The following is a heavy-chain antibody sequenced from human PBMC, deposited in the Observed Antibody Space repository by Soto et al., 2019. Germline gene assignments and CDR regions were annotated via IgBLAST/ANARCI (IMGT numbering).Heavy chain of an antibody. CDR1: GYTFTSYA. CDR2: INAGNGNT. CDR3: AREASAAGTFREDASDI. D-gene: IGHD6-13*01. Sequence: ASVKVSCKASGYTFTSYAMHWVRQAPGQRLEWMGWINAGNGNTKYSQKFQGRVTITRDTSASTAYMELSSLRSEDTATYYCAREASAAGTFREDASDIWGQGIMVTVSS. V-gene: IGHV1-3*01. J-gene: IGHJ3*02.